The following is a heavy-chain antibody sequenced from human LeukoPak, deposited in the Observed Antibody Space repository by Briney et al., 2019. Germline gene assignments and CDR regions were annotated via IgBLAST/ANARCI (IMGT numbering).Heavy chain of an antibody. CDR3: ARVTYYYGSGSYSHFDY. Sequence: SETLSLTCAVYGGSLSGNFWSWIRQPPGKGLEWIGEISHSGSTNYSPSLKSRLTISVDTSKNQFSLRLSSVTAADTAVYYCARVTYYYGSGSYSHFDYWGQGTLVTVSS. V-gene: IGHV4-34*01. J-gene: IGHJ4*02. CDR2: ISHSGST. CDR1: GGSLSGNF. D-gene: IGHD3-10*01.